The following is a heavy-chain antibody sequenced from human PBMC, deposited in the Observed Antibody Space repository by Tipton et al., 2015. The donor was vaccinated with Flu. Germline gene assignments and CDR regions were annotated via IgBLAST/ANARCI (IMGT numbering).Heavy chain of an antibody. V-gene: IGHV3-23*01. D-gene: IGHD2-8*01. CDR1: GFTFSSYA. CDR2: ISGSSGRI. J-gene: IGHJ4*02. Sequence: SLRLSCAASGFTFSSYAMSWVRQAPGKGLEWVSTISGSSGRIYHADSVKGRFTISRDNSKNTLYLQMNSLRAEDTAVYYCAKRMLSGGGDAYWGQGTLVTVSS. CDR3: AKRMLSGGGDAY.